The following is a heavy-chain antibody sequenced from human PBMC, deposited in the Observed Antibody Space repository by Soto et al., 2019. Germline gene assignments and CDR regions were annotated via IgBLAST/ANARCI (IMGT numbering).Heavy chain of an antibody. J-gene: IGHJ4*02. Sequence: GGSLRLSCAASGFTFSSYAMHWVRQAPGKGLEWVAVISYDGSNKYYADSVKGRFTISRDNSKNTLYLQMNSLRAEDTAVYYCARGAWGPGGITTEPFDYWGQGTLVTVSS. D-gene: IGHD7-27*01. CDR3: ARGAWGPGGITTEPFDY. CDR2: ISYDGSNK. CDR1: GFTFSSYA. V-gene: IGHV3-30-3*01.